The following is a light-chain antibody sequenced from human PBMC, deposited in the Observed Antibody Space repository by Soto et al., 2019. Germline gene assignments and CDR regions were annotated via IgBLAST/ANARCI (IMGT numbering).Light chain of an antibody. J-gene: IGKJ5*01. CDR2: AAS. V-gene: IGKV1-39*01. Sequence: DIQMTQSPSSLSGSVGDRVTITCRASESISRHLNWYQQKPGKAPKLLIYAASSLQNGVPSRFRGGGSRTAFPLTISNLQPEDFATYYWPQTYTTLSITFGQGTRLDIK. CDR1: ESISRH. CDR3: PQTYTTLSIT.